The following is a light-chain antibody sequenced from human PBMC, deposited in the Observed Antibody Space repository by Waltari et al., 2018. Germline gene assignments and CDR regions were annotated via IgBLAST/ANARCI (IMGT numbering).Light chain of an antibody. CDR3: AGWDDILSGPV. Sequence: QSVLTQPPSASGTPGQRVTISCSGSSSNIGSRYVFWYQHLPGTAPKLLSYNTNQRPSGLPVRFPVSKSGTSASLAISGRRSEDEADYYCAGWDDILSGPVFGEGTKLTVL. J-gene: IGLJ3*02. CDR2: NTN. CDR1: SSNIGSRY. V-gene: IGLV1-47*01.